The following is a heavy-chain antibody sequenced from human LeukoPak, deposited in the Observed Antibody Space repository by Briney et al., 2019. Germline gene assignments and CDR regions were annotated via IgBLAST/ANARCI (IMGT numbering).Heavy chain of an antibody. CDR1: GYTFTSYG. Sequence: ASVKVSCKASGYTFTSYGISWVRQAPGQGLEWMGWISAYNGNTNYAQKLQGRVTMTTDTSTSTAYMELRSLRSDDTAVYYCARVTFGDYGGYYYYYMDVWGKGTTVTVSS. D-gene: IGHD4-17*01. V-gene: IGHV1-18*01. J-gene: IGHJ6*03. CDR2: ISAYNGNT. CDR3: ARVTFGDYGGYYYYYMDV.